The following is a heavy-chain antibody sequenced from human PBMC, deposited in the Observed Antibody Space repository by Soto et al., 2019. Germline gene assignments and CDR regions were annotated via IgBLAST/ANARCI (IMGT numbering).Heavy chain of an antibody. CDR2: ITLNRGSI. CDR1: GFTFDDDA. J-gene: IGHJ1*01. D-gene: IGHD6-13*01. CDR3: VIDESINWYGGHFRH. V-gene: IGHV3-9*01. Sequence: EVQLVESGGGVVQPGRSLRLSCAASGFTFDDDAMHWVRQVPGTGLELVSGITLNRGSIGYAYSVKGRFAISRDNSKHSLQLQMNSLRSEDTAFYYCVIDESINWYGGHFRHWGQGTLVTVSS.